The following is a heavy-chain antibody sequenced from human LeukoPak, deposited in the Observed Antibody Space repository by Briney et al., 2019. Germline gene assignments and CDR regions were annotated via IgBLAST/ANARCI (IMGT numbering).Heavy chain of an antibody. Sequence: SETLSLTCTVSGGSISSSSYYWGWIRQPPGKGLEWIGSIYYSGSTYYNPSLKSRVTISVDTSKNQFSLKLSSVTAADTAVYYCARRYCSSTSCYYYFDYWGQGTLATVSS. D-gene: IGHD2-2*01. CDR1: GGSISSSSYY. CDR2: IYYSGST. J-gene: IGHJ4*02. V-gene: IGHV4-39*01. CDR3: ARRYCSSTSCYYYFDY.